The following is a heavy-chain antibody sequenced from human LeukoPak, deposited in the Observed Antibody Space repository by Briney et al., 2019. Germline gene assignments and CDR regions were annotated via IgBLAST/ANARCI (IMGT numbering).Heavy chain of an antibody. CDR2: ISSGGNTI. V-gene: IGHV3-48*04. J-gene: IGHJ6*03. Sequence: GGSLRLSCADSGFTFSNYAMNWVRQAPGKGLEWISYISSGGNTIYYADSVKGRFTISRDNAKNSLFLQMNSLRAEDTAVYYCARVLRYCSGGNCYSGGLGYMDVWGKGTTVTISS. CDR3: ARVLRYCSGGNCYSGGLGYMDV. D-gene: IGHD2-15*01. CDR1: GFTFSNYA.